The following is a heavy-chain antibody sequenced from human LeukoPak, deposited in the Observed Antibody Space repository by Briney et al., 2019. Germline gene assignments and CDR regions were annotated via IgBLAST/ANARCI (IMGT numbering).Heavy chain of an antibody. D-gene: IGHD5-12*01. CDR3: ARDDRGYSGYHFDH. V-gene: IGHV3-30-3*01. CDR2: QEGNNK. CDR1: GFTFSSYT. Sequence: GGSLRLSCAASGFTFSSYTFHWVRQAPGKGLEWLAVQEGNNKYYTDSVKGRFTISRDNSKNTLYLQMNSLRAEDTAVYYCARDDRGYSGYHFDHWGQGTLVTVSS. J-gene: IGHJ4*02.